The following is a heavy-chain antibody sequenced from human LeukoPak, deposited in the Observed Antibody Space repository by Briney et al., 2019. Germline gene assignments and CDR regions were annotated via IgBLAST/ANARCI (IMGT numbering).Heavy chain of an antibody. CDR3: VKRGDGYKYDY. CDR2: ISSNGGST. D-gene: IGHD5-24*01. CDR1: GFTFSSSA. Sequence: PGGSLRLSCSASGFTFSSSAMHWVRQAPGKGLEYLSAISSNGGSTYYADSVKGRFTNSRDNSKNTLYLQMSSLRAEDTAMYYCVKRGDGYKYDYWGQGTLVTVSS. J-gene: IGHJ4*02. V-gene: IGHV3-64D*09.